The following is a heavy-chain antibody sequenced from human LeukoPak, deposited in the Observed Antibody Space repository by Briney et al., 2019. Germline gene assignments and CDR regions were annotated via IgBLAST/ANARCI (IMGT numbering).Heavy chain of an antibody. Sequence: GGSLRLSCSASGFTFSTYAMHWVRQAPGKGLEYVSAISSNGGSTYYADSVKGRFAISRGNSKNTLYLQMSSLRAEDTAVYYCVKEPSYCSGGSCHFDYWGQGTLVTVSS. D-gene: IGHD2-15*01. J-gene: IGHJ4*02. CDR2: ISSNGGST. CDR1: GFTFSTYA. V-gene: IGHV3-64D*06. CDR3: VKEPSYCSGGSCHFDY.